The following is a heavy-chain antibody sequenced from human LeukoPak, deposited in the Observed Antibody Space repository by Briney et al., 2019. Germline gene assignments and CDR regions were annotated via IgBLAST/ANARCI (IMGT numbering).Heavy chain of an antibody. CDR1: GYTFTSYY. CDR2: INPSGGST. CDR3: ARDICSGGSCYDY. Sequence: ASVKVSCKASGYTFTSYYMHWVRQAPGQGLEWMGIINPSGGSTSYAQKFQGRVTMTRDMSTSTVYMELNSLRSEDTAVYYCARDICSGGSCYDYWGQGTLVTVSS. J-gene: IGHJ4*02. D-gene: IGHD2-15*01. V-gene: IGHV1-46*01.